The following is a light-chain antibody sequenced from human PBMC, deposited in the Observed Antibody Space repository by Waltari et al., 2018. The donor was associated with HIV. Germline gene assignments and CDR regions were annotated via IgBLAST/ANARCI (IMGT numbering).Light chain of an antibody. CDR1: SSDVWGYNL. V-gene: IGLV2-23*02. CDR3: CAYAGSTTYVI. Sequence: QSALTQPASVSGSPGQSITISCPRTSSDVWGYNLFYWYQRHPGKASKLMIYEVSKRPSGVSNRFSGSKSGNTASLTISGLQAEDEADYYCCAYAGSTTYVIFGGGTKLTVL. J-gene: IGLJ2*01. CDR2: EVS.